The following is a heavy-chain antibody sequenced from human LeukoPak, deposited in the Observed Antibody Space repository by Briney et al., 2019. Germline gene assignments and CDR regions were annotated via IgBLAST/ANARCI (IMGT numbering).Heavy chain of an antibody. D-gene: IGHD6-13*01. J-gene: IGHJ2*01. V-gene: IGHV4-59*01. CDR3: ARVYYSRSYDYWYFDL. CDR2: IYYSGST. CDR1: GGSISSYY. Sequence: SETLSLTCTVSGGSISSYYWSWIRQPPGKGLEWIGYIYYSGSTNYNPSLKSRVTISVDTSKNQFSLKLSSVTAADAAVYYCARVYYSRSYDYWYFDLWGRGTLVTVSP.